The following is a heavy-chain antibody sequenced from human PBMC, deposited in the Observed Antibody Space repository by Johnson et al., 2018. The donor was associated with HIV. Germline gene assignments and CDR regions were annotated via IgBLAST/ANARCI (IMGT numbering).Heavy chain of an antibody. CDR1: GFTFSSYG. J-gene: IGHJ3*02. D-gene: IGHD6-13*01. V-gene: IGHV3-30*02. CDR3: ARMMYSRGAFDI. Sequence: QVHFVESGGGVVQPGGSLRLSCAASGFTFSSYGMHWVRQAPGKGLEWVAFIRYDGSNKYYADSVKGRFTISRDNAKNSLYLQMNSLRAGDTAVYYCARMMYSRGAFDIWGQGTMVTVSS. CDR2: IRYDGSNK.